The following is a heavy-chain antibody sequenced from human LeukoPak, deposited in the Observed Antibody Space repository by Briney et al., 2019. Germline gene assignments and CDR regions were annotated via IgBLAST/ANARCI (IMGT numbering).Heavy chain of an antibody. Sequence: GGSLRLSCAASGFTFSSYGMHWVRQAPGKGLEWVAVIWYDGSNKYYADSVKGRFTISRDNSKNTLYLQMNSLRAEDTAVYYCARAMGGYDAFDIWGQGTMVTVSS. D-gene: IGHD3-22*01. CDR3: ARAMGGYDAFDI. J-gene: IGHJ3*02. CDR1: GFTFSSYG. CDR2: IWYDGSNK. V-gene: IGHV3-33*01.